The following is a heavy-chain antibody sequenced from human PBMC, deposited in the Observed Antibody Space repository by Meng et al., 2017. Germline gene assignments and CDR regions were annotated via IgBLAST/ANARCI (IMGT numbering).Heavy chain of an antibody. CDR3: ARVRPIVAGLNWYFDL. V-gene: IGHV1-8*01. D-gene: IGHD3-22*01. Sequence: ASVKVSCKASGYTFTSYDINWVRQATRQGLEWMGWMNPNSGNTGYAQKFQGRVTMTRNTSISTAYMELSSLRSEDTAVYYCARVRPIVAGLNWYFDLWGRGTLVTVSS. J-gene: IGHJ2*01. CDR2: MNPNSGNT. CDR1: GYTFTSYD.